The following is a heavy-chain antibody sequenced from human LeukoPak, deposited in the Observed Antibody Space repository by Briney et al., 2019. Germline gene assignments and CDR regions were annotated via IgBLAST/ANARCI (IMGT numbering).Heavy chain of an antibody. CDR2: ISGSGGST. J-gene: IGHJ4*02. CDR1: GFTFSSYA. D-gene: IGHD6-13*01. V-gene: IGHV3-23*01. Sequence: GGSLRLSCAASGFTFSSYAMSWVRQAPGKGLEWVSAISGSGGSTYYADSVKGRFTISRDNSKNTLYLQMNSLRAEDTAVYYCAKTRPLDSSSWSHGDYWGQGTLVTVSS. CDR3: AKTRPLDSSSWSHGDY.